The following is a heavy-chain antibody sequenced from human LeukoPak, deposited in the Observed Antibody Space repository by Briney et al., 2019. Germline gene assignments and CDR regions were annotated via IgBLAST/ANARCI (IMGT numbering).Heavy chain of an antibody. CDR2: IYYSGST. CDR1: GGSISSYY. V-gene: IGHV4-59*01. Sequence: SETLSLTCTVSGGSISSYYWSWIRQPPGKGLEWIGYIYYSGSTNYNPSLKSRVTISVDTSKNQFSLKLSSVTAADTAVYYCASGPFSSCGSCYLDWGQGTLVTVSS. CDR3: ASGPFSSCGSCYLD. D-gene: IGHD2-15*01. J-gene: IGHJ4*02.